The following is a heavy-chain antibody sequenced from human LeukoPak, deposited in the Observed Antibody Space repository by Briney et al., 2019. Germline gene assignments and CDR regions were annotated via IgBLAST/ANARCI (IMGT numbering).Heavy chain of an antibody. CDR3: AKDGLGDY. CDR1: GFTVSSNY. CDR2: IYTGGST. D-gene: IGHD3-10*01. Sequence: GGSLRLSCAASGFTVSSNYMSWVRQAPGKGLEWVSVIYTGGSTYYADSVRDRFTISRDNSENTLYLQMNRLRAEDTAIYYCAKDGLGDYWGQGTLVTVSS. V-gene: IGHV3-53*01. J-gene: IGHJ4*02.